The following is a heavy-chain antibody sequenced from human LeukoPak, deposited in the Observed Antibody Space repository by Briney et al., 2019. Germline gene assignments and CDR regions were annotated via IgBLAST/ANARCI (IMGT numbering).Heavy chain of an antibody. D-gene: IGHD1-26*01. V-gene: IGHV1-46*01. CDR3: ARGGSGSFWAAV. J-gene: IGHJ4*02. CDR2: INPSGDST. Sequence: ASVKVSCKASGYTFTSYYLYWVRQAPGQGLEWMGIINPSGDSTNYAQKFQGRVTITADESTSTAYMELSSLRSEDTAVYYCARGGSGSFWAAVWGQGTLVTVSS. CDR1: GYTFTSYY.